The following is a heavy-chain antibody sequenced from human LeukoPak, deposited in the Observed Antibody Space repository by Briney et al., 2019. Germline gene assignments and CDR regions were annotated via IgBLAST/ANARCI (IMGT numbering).Heavy chain of an antibody. CDR3: AREGRGNYFDY. CDR2: IYYSGST. Sequence: SGTLSLTCTVSGGSISSYYWSWIRQPPGKGLEWIGYIYYSGSTNYNPSLKSRVTISVDTSKNQFSLKLSSVTAADTAVYYCAREGRGNYFDYWGQGTLVTVSS. V-gene: IGHV4-59*01. CDR1: GGSISSYY. D-gene: IGHD3-10*01. J-gene: IGHJ4*02.